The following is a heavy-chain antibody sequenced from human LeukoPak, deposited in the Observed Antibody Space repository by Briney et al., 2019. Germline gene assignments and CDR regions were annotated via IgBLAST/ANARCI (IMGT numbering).Heavy chain of an antibody. D-gene: IGHD3-22*01. CDR1: GYTFTSYG. Sequence: GASVKVSCKASGYTFTSYGISWVRQAPGQGLEWMGWISAYNGNTNYAQKLQGRVTMTTDTSTSTAYMELRSLRSDGTAVYYCARDPTRDHPQYYYDSSGSLDYWGQGTLVTVSS. CDR3: ARDPTRDHPQYYYDSSGSLDY. CDR2: ISAYNGNT. V-gene: IGHV1-18*01. J-gene: IGHJ4*02.